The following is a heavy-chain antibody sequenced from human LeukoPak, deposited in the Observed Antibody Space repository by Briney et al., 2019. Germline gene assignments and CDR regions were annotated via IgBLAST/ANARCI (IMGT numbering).Heavy chain of an antibody. CDR3: ARDSYYDILTGYSHFDY. Sequence: GRSLRLSCAASGFTFCNYAMHWVRQAPGKGLEWVAVISSEVDKKYYADSVEGRFTISRDNAKNSLYLQMNSLRAEDTAVYYCARDSYYDILTGYSHFDYWGQGTLVTVSS. V-gene: IGHV3-30-3*01. D-gene: IGHD3-9*01. CDR1: GFTFCNYA. J-gene: IGHJ4*02. CDR2: ISSEVDKK.